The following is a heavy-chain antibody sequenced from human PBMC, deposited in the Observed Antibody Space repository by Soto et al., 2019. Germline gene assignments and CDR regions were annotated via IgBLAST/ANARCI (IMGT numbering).Heavy chain of an antibody. V-gene: IGHV3-15*01. J-gene: IGHJ4*02. CDR2: IKSKTDGATT. Sequence: PGGSLRLSCAASGFTFTNAWMSWVRQAPGKGLEWVGRIKSKTDGATTDYAAPVKGRFTISRDDSKNTLYLQMNSLKSEDTAVYYCASYSSGWFFSAYWGQGTLVTVSS. D-gene: IGHD6-19*01. CDR1: GFTFTNAW. CDR3: ASYSSGWFFSAY.